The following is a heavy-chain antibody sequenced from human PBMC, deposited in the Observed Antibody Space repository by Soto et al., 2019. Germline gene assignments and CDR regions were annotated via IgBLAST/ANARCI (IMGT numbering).Heavy chain of an antibody. Sequence: SGGSLRLSCASSGFTFSSYWMIWVRQAPGKGLEWVANIKQDGSEKYYVDSVKGRYTISRDNAKNSLYLQMNSLRAEDTAVYYCAREAKDAFDIWGQGTMVTVSS. V-gene: IGHV3-7*01. CDR3: AREAKDAFDI. J-gene: IGHJ3*02. CDR1: GFTFSSYW. CDR2: IKQDGSEK.